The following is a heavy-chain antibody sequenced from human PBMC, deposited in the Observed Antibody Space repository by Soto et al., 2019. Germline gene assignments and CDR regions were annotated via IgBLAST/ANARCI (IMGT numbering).Heavy chain of an antibody. V-gene: IGHV4-59*01. CDR2: VYFSGST. D-gene: IGHD5-18*01. Sequence: SSETLALTCTISGGAISSYYWSWIRQTPGKGLEWIGYVYFSGSTNYNPSLKSRVLISIDTSQNQFSLKLNSVTAADTAVYYCTSDRDIGHRGYGKSNVWGKGKMVTVAS. CDR1: GGAISSYY. J-gene: IGHJ6*04. CDR3: TSDRDIGHRGYGKSNV.